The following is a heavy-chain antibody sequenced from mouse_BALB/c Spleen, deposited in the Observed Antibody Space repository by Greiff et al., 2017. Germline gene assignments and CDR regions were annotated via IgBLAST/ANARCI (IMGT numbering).Heavy chain of an antibody. CDR1: GFTFSSYG. CDR2: ISSGGSYT. Sequence: EVKLVESGGDLVKPGGSLKLSCAASGFTFSSYGMSWVRQTPDKRLEWVATISSGGSYTYYPDSVKGRFTITRDNAKNTLYLQMSSLKSEDTAMYYCTRQYYGYWGQGTTLTVSS. CDR3: TRQYYGY. D-gene: IGHD1-1*01. V-gene: IGHV5-6*01. J-gene: IGHJ2*01.